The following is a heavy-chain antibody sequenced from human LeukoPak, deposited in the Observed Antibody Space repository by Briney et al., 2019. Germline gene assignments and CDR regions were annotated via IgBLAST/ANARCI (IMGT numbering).Heavy chain of an antibody. J-gene: IGHJ6*02. CDR1: GGSISSYY. Sequence: SSETLSLTCTVSGGSISSYYWSWIRQPAGKGLEWIGRIYTSGSTNYNPSLKSRVTMSVDTSKNQFSLKLSSVTAADTAVYYCARHYYVSSGYYPQGYYYGMDVWGQGTTVTVSS. D-gene: IGHD3-22*01. V-gene: IGHV4-4*07. CDR3: ARHYYVSSGYYPQGYYYGMDV. CDR2: IYTSGST.